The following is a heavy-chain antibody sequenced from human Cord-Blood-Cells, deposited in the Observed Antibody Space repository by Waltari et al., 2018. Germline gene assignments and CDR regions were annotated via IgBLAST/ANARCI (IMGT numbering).Heavy chain of an antibody. CDR2: INQSGST. CDR3: TRDVLGYCSSTSCYYFDY. J-gene: IGHJ4*02. D-gene: IGHD2-2*01. V-gene: IGHV4-34*01. CDR1: GGSFSGSY. Sequence: QVQLQQWGAGLLKPSETLSLTCAVYGGSFSGSYWSWIRQPPGQGLEWIGEINQSGSTNYNPSLKSRVTISVDTSKNQFSLKLSSVTAADTAVYYCTRDVLGYCSSTSCYYFDYWGQGTLVTVSS.